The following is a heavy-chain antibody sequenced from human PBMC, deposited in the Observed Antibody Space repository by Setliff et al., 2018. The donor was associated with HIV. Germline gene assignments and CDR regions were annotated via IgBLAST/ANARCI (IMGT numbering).Heavy chain of an antibody. V-gene: IGHV4-39*01. CDR1: GGSIYGSDYY. Sequence: TLSLTCTVSGGSIYGSDYYWGWIRQPPGKGLESIGSIYYSGSTYYKPSLKSRVTISVDTSKNQFSLKLSSVTAADTAVYYCARQGQLGSEWGQGTLVTVSS. J-gene: IGHJ4*02. CDR3: ARQGQLGSE. D-gene: IGHD1-1*01. CDR2: IYYSGST.